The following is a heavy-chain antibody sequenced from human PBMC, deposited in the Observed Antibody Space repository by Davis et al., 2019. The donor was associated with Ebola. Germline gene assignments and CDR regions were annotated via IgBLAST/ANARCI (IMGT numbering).Heavy chain of an antibody. V-gene: IGHV3-53*01. J-gene: IGHJ6*04. CDR2: IYTDGRM. Sequence: GGSLRLSCAASGFSVSDKYMSWVRQAPGKGLEWVSVIYTDGRMYHADSVKGRFTISRDNSKNTLYLQMNSLRAEDTAVYYCAKMSVLFMDVWGKGTTVTVSS. CDR3: AKMSVLFMDV. CDR1: GFSVSDKY.